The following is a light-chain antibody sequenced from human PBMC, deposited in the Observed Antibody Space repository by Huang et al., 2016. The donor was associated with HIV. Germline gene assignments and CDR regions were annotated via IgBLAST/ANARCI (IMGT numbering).Light chain of an antibody. CDR1: QSVRDN. J-gene: IGKJ1*01. CDR3: QQYYTWPRT. CDR2: GSS. V-gene: IGKV3-15*01. Sequence: EIVLTQSPVTLSESPGGRATISCWASQSVRDNLAWFQQKPGQAPRLLVRGSSTRATGVPARFSGSGSGTGFTLTITSLQSEDYAVYYCQQYYTWPRTFGPGTRVEMK.